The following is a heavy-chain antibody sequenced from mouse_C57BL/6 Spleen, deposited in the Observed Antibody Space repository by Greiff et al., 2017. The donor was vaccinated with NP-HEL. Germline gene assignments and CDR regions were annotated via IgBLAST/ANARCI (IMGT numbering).Heavy chain of an antibody. D-gene: IGHD1-1*01. V-gene: IGHV1-39*01. CDR2: INPNYGTT. Sequence: EVQLVESGPELVKPGASVKISCKASGYSFTDYNMNWVKQSNGKSLEWIGVINPNYGTTSYNQKFKGKATLTVDQSSSTAYMQLNSLTSEDSAVYYCARYYYGSSSYYFDYWGQGTTLTVSS. CDR3: ARYYYGSSSYYFDY. J-gene: IGHJ2*01. CDR1: GYSFTDYN.